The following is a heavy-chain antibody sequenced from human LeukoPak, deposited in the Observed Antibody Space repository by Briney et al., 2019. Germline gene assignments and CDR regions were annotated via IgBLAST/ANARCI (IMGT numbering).Heavy chain of an antibody. D-gene: IGHD6-13*01. J-gene: IGHJ5*02. V-gene: IGHV1-69*01. CDR1: GGTFSSYA. CDR2: IIPIFGTA. CDR3: ARDLGYSSSWTRWFDP. Sequence: ASVKVSCKASGGTFSSYAISWVRQAPGQGLEWMGGIIPIFGTANYAQKFQGRVTITADESTSTAYMELSSLRAEDTAVYYCARDLGYSSSWTRWFDPWGQGTLVTVSS.